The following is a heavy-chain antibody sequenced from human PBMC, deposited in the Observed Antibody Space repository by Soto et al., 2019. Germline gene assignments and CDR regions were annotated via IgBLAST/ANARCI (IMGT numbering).Heavy chain of an antibody. D-gene: IGHD3-22*01. CDR1: GFTFSDYY. J-gene: IGHJ6*02. CDR2: ISSSGSTI. CDR3: ARDTYYYEDSTMADCNCMDL. V-gene: IGHV3-11*01. Sequence: PGGSLRLSCAASGFTFSDYYMSWVRQAPGKGLEWVSSISSSGSTIYYADSVKGRFTISRDNATNSLYLQMNSLRAEDTAVYYCARDTYYYEDSTMADCNCMDLWGLATTVTVSS.